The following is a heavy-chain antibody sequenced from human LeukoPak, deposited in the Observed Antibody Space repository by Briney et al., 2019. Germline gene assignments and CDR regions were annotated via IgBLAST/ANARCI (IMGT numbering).Heavy chain of an antibody. Sequence: PSGTLSLTCAVSGGSISSSNWWSWVRQPPGKGLEWIGEIYHSESTNYNPSLKSRVTISVDKSKNQFSLKLSSVTAADTAVYYCARDRYYYDSSGYSSFDYWGQGTLVTVSS. CDR3: ARDRYYYDSSGYSSFDY. J-gene: IGHJ4*02. V-gene: IGHV4-4*02. D-gene: IGHD3-22*01. CDR2: IYHSEST. CDR1: GGSISSSNW.